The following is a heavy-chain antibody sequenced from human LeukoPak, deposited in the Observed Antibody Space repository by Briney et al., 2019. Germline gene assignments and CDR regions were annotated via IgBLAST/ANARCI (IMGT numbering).Heavy chain of an antibody. CDR1: GFTFSSYS. CDR2: ISSSSSYI. CDR3: AKDQTPGVGRTMFDY. J-gene: IGHJ4*02. V-gene: IGHV3-21*04. D-gene: IGHD4/OR15-4a*01. Sequence: GGSLRLSCAASGFTFSSYSMNWVRQAPGKGLEWVSSISSSSSYIYYADSVKGRFTTSRDNAKNSLYLQMNSLRAEDTAVYYCAKDQTPGVGRTMFDYWGQGTLVTVSS.